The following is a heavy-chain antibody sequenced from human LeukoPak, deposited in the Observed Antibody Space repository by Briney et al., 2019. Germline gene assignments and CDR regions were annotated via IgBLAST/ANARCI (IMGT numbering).Heavy chain of an antibody. CDR1: GFTFSSYA. J-gene: IGHJ4*02. V-gene: IGHV3-23*01. CDR3: AKDGYYYGSGSHHYDY. CDR2: ISASGGST. D-gene: IGHD3-10*01. Sequence: GGSLRLSCAASGFTFSSYAMSWVRQAPGKGLEWVSAISASGGSTSYADSVKGRFTISRDNSKNTLFLQMNSLRAEDTAIYYCAKDGYYYGSGSHHYDYWGQGTLATVSS.